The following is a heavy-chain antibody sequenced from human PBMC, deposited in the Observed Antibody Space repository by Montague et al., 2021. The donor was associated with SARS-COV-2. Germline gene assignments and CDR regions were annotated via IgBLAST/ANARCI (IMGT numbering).Heavy chain of an antibody. J-gene: IGHJ3*02. CDR3: ARAYITMIVVVSAFDI. Sequence: TLSLTCTVSGGSISSGGYYWSWIRQHPGKGLEWIGYIYYSGSTYYNPSLKSRVTISVDTSKNQFSLKLSSVTAADTAVYYCARAYITMIVVVSAFDIWGQGTMVIVSS. CDR1: GGSISSGGYY. V-gene: IGHV4-31*03. D-gene: IGHD3-22*01. CDR2: IYYSGST.